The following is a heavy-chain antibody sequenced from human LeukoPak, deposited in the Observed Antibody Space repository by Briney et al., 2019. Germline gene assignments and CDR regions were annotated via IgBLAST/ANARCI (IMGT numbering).Heavy chain of an antibody. V-gene: IGHV4-59*08. CDR3: ARHEPYYYDSSDYWGYYFDY. D-gene: IGHD3-22*01. CDR1: GGSTSSYY. Sequence: SETLSLTCTVSGGSTSSYYWSWIRQPPGKGLEWIGYIYYSGSTNSNPSLKGRVTVSVDTSKNQFSLRLSSVTAADTAVYYSARHEPYYYDSSDYWGYYFDYWGQGTLVTVSS. J-gene: IGHJ4*02. CDR2: IYYSGST.